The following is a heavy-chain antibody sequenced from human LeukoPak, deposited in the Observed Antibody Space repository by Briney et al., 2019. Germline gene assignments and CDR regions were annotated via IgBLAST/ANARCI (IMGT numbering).Heavy chain of an antibody. D-gene: IGHD2-21*02. V-gene: IGHV4-39*07. CDR1: GAFITRDTYY. J-gene: IGHJ4*02. CDR2: INHSGST. CDR3: ARAYCGGDCYPFDY. Sequence: SETLSLTCTVSGAFITRDTYYWAWVRQPPGKGLEWIGEINHSGSTNYNPSLKSRVTISVDTSKNQFSLKLSSVTAADTAVYYCARAYCGGDCYPFDYWGQGTLVTVSS.